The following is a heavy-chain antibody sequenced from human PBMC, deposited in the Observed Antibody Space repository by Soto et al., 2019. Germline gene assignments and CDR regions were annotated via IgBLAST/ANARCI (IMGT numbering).Heavy chain of an antibody. Sequence: QVQLVQSGVDGKMPGASVQLSCKTYGYTFTNYGVTWVRQVSGQGLEWIGCVSGYNRNTNYAQKFEDRVIMTTDTSTNTAPMELRRLRSDDTGIYDSARDRRWAAMIYWGRGTLLTVSP. CDR1: GYTFTNYG. CDR2: VSGYNRNT. D-gene: IGHD1-26*01. CDR3: ARDRRWAAMIY. J-gene: IGHJ4*02. V-gene: IGHV1-18*01.